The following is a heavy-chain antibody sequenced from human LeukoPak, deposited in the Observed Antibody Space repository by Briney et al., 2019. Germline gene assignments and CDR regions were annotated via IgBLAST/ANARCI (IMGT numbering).Heavy chain of an antibody. CDR3: ARGRPHGNDY. Sequence: GGSLRLSCAASGFTFDDYGMSWVRQAPGKGLVWVSRIASDGSSTTYADSVKGRFSISRDNAKNTLYLQMNSLRVEDTAVYYCARGRPHGNDYWGQGTLVTVSS. D-gene: IGHD4-23*01. J-gene: IGHJ4*02. CDR2: IASDGSST. CDR1: GFTFDDYG. V-gene: IGHV3-74*01.